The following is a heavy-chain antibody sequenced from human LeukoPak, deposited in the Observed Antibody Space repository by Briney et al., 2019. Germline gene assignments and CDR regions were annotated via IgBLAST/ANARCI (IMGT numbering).Heavy chain of an antibody. V-gene: IGHV3-23*01. CDR3: AKDGGNYGSGRIYYMDV. J-gene: IGHJ6*03. CDR2: ISGSGGST. D-gene: IGHD3-10*01. Sequence: GGTLRLSCAASGFTFSSYGMSWVRQAPGKGLEWVSAISGSGGSTYYADSVKGRFTISRDNSKNTLYLQKNSLRAEDTAVYYCAKDGGNYGSGRIYYMDVWGKGTTVTISS. CDR1: GFTFSSYG.